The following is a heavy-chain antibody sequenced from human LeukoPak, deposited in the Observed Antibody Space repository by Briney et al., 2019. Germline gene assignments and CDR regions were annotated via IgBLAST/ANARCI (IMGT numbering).Heavy chain of an antibody. V-gene: IGHV3-43*01. Sequence: PGGSLRLSCAASGFTFDDYTMHWVRQAPGKGLEWVSLISWDGGSTYYADSVKGRFTISRDNSKNYLYLQMNSLRAEDTALYYCAKGTSSWHEFDSWGQGTLVTVSS. CDR1: GFTFDDYT. J-gene: IGHJ4*02. D-gene: IGHD6-13*01. CDR2: ISWDGGST. CDR3: AKGTSSWHEFDS.